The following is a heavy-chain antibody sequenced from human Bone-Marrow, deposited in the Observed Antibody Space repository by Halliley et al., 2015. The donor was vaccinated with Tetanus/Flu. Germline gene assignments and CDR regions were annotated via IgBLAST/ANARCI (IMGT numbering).Heavy chain of an antibody. CDR2: ISSRGSSK. CDR1: GFTISSYE. CDR3: ARDENSGYED. V-gene: IGHV3-48*03. Sequence: SGFTISSYEMNWVRQAPGKGLEWVSYISSRGSSKYYADSVKGRFTISRDNARNSLYLQMSSLRAEDTAVYYCARDENSGYEDWGQGTLVTVSS. J-gene: IGHJ4*02. D-gene: IGHD5-12*01.